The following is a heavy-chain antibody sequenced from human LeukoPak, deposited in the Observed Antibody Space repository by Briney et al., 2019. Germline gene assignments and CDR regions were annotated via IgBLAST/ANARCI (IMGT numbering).Heavy chain of an antibody. CDR1: GFTFRSFW. CDR3: ARDIPYGLSYFDY. Sequence: PGGSLRLSCSASGFTFRSFWMTWVRQAPGKGLELVANIKEDGSDANYVDAVKGRFTISRDNAKDSLYLQMNSVRPEYTAVYYCARDIPYGLSYFDYWGQGTLVTVSS. V-gene: IGHV3-7*04. CDR2: IKEDGSDA. D-gene: IGHD2-2*02. J-gene: IGHJ4*02.